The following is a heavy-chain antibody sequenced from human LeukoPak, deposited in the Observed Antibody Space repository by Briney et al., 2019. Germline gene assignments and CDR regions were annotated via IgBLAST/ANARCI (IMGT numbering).Heavy chain of an antibody. Sequence: SETLSLTCTVSGGSISSYYWSWIRQPPGKGLEWIGYIYYSGSTNYDPSLKSRVTISVDTSKNQFSLKLSSVTAADTAVYYCARGLYDAFDIWGQGTMVTVSS. V-gene: IGHV4-59*01. CDR2: IYYSGST. D-gene: IGHD2-2*02. J-gene: IGHJ3*02. CDR1: GGSISSYY. CDR3: ARGLYDAFDI.